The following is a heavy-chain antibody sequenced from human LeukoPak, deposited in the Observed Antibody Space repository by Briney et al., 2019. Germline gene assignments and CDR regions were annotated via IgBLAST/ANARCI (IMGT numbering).Heavy chain of an antibody. CDR2: MSYDGSNK. Sequence: PGRSLRLSCAASGFTFSNYGMHWVRQAPGKGLEWVAVMSYDGSNKYYADSVKGRFTISRDNSKNTLYLQMNSLRAEDTAVYYCAKGSSSSGWYGVDDYWGQGTLVTVSS. J-gene: IGHJ4*02. V-gene: IGHV3-30*18. CDR3: AKGSSSSGWYGVDDY. D-gene: IGHD6-19*01. CDR1: GFTFSNYG.